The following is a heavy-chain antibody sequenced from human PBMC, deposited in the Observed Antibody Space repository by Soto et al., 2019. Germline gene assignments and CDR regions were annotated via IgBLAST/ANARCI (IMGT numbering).Heavy chain of an antibody. CDR1: GGSMRNYF. CDR3: AAGEASSRNLAPYYLDF. V-gene: IGHV4-59*01. Sequence: SQTLSLTCTVAGGSMRNYFWTWIRQPPGKGLEWIGYIHYSGTTSFFPSYNPSLRSRVTISEDTSKNQFSLKLLSVTTADTAVYFCAAGEASSRNLAPYYLDFWGQGTLVTVSS. J-gene: IGHJ4*02. CDR2: IHYSGTT. D-gene: IGHD6-13*01.